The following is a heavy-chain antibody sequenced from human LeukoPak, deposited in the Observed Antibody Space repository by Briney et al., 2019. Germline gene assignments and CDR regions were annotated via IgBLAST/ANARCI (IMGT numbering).Heavy chain of an antibody. D-gene: IGHD4-23*01. CDR1: GDTFSKYS. V-gene: IGHV1-69*08. J-gene: IGHJ3*02. CDR3: ARTDYGGNLAFDI. CDR2: ILPIVDTT. Sequence: SVKVSCKASGDTFSKYSISWLRQAPGQGLEWMGRILPIVDTTNYARKFQDRVTITADKSTSTAYMELSSLRSEDTAVYYCARTDYGGNLAFDIWGQGTMVTVSS.